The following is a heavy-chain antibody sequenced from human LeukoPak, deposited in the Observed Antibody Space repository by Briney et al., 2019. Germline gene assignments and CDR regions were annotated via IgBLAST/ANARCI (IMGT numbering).Heavy chain of an antibody. D-gene: IGHD6-13*01. CDR2: INPNSGGT. CDR3: ARGISNRYSDRYFDY. V-gene: IGHV1-2*02. Sequence: ASVKVSCKVSGYTLTGYYMHWVRQAPGHGLEWMGWINPNSGGTNYAQKFQGRVTMTRDTSISTAYMELSRLRSDDTAVYYCARGISNRYSDRYFDYWGQGTLVTVSS. CDR1: GYTLTGYY. J-gene: IGHJ4*02.